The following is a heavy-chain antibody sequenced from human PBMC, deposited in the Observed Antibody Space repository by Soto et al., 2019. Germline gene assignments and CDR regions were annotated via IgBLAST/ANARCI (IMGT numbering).Heavy chain of an antibody. V-gene: IGHV3-23*01. J-gene: IGHJ4*02. CDR1: GFTFSSYA. Sequence: GGSLRVSCAASGFTFSSYAMSWVRQSPGKGLEWVSAISGSGGSTYYADSVKGRFTISRDNSKNTLYLQMNSLRAEDTAVYYCAKEVESAYDFWSGSSPFDYWGQGTLVTVSS. D-gene: IGHD3-3*01. CDR2: ISGSGGST. CDR3: AKEVESAYDFWSGSSPFDY.